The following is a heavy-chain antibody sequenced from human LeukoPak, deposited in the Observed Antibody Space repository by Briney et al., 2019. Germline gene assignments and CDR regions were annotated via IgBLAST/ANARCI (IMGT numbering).Heavy chain of an antibody. CDR3: ATRSTMVRGVMRVYYYGMDV. Sequence: SVKVCCKAAGGTFSSYAISWVRQAPGQRLEWMGGIIPFFVAANSAQKFQGRVTITADKSTSTAYMELSSLRSEDTAVYYCATRSTMVRGVMRVYYYGMDVWGKGTTVTVSS. V-gene: IGHV1-69*06. D-gene: IGHD3-10*01. CDR2: IIPFFVAA. CDR1: GGTFSSYA. J-gene: IGHJ6*04.